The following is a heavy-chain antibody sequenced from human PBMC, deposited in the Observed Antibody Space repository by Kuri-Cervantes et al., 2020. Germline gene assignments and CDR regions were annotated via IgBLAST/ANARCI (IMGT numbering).Heavy chain of an antibody. CDR3: ATGAQWLVPH. CDR2: FDPEDGET. D-gene: IGHD6-19*01. CDR1: GYTFTSYG. Sequence: ASVKVSCKASGYTFTSYGISWVRQVPGKGLEWMGGFDPEDGETIYAQKFQGRVTMTEDTSTDTAYMELSSLRSEDTAVYYCATGAQWLVPHWGQGTLVTVSS. V-gene: IGHV1-24*01. J-gene: IGHJ4*02.